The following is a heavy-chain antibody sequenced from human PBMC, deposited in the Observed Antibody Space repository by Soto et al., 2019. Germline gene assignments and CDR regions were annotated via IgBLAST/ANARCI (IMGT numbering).Heavy chain of an antibody. J-gene: IGHJ5*02. CDR2: IYWDGDK. CDR1: GFSLSTSGAA. V-gene: IGHV2-5*02. Sequence: QINLIESCTTLVKPTQTLTLTCTFSGFSLSTSGAAVGWVRQPPGRDLEWLALIYWDGDKRYNASLGNRLTITKDTSTNHVVLTLNNVDTAATATYYWAQRATMTIFGLIIYNGILFDPWCQGPRVNVSS. D-gene: IGHD3-3*01. CDR3: AQRATMTIFGLIIYNGILFDP.